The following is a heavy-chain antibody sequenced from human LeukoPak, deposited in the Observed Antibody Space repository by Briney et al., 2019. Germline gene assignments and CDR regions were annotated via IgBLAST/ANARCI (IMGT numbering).Heavy chain of an antibody. J-gene: IGHJ4*02. CDR2: IIPIFGTA. Sequence: GASVKVSCKASGGTFSSYAISWVRQAPGQGLEWMGGIIPIFGTANYAQKLQGRVTITADESTSTAYMELRSLRSDDTAVYYCARDGSLNYDILTGHGSDWGQGTLVTVSS. CDR1: GGTFSSYA. V-gene: IGHV1-69*13. D-gene: IGHD3-9*01. CDR3: ARDGSLNYDILTGHGSD.